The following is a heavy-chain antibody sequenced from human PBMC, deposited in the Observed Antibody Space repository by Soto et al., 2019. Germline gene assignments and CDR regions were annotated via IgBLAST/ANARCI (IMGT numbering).Heavy chain of an antibody. Sequence: QVQLVQSGAEVKKPGASVKVSCKASGYTFTSYAMHWVRQAPGQRLEWMGWINAGNSNTKYSQRFQGRVTITRDTSASTAYMELSSLRSEDTAVFYCARGLPLTMDYWGQGTLVTVSS. J-gene: IGHJ4*02. CDR2: INAGNSNT. CDR3: ARGLPLTMDY. V-gene: IGHV1-3*01. CDR1: GYTFTSYA. D-gene: IGHD2-15*01.